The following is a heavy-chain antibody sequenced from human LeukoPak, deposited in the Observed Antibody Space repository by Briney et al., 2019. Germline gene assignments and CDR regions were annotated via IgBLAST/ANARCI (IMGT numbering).Heavy chain of an antibody. CDR3: AKEPHDFWSGYSPNFLDP. J-gene: IGHJ5*02. CDR2: ISGSGGST. V-gene: IGHV3-23*01. D-gene: IGHD3-3*01. CDR1: GYTFSSYA. Sequence: GGSLRLSCAASGYTFSSYAMSWVRQAPGKGLEWVSAISGSGGSTHYADSVKGRFTISRDNSKNMLFLRMSTLRAEDTAVYYCAKEPHDFWSGYSPNFLDPWGQGTLVAVSS.